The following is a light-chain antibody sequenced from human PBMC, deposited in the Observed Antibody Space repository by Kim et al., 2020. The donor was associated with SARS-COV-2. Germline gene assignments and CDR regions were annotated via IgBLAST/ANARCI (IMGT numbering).Light chain of an antibody. CDR1: QSLLPSTGNNY. J-gene: IGKJ2*03. CDR3: MQALQIPPR. CDR2: LAS. V-gene: IGKV2-28*01. Sequence: ELSSIPCRSSQSLLPSTGNNYLDCYLQRPGQSPQLLIYLASNRASGVPDRFSGSGSGSDFTLKITRVAAEDVGIYYCMQALQIPPRFGQGTKLEI.